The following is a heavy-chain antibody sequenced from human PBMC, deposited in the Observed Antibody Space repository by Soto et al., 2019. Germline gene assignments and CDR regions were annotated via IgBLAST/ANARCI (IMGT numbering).Heavy chain of an antibody. V-gene: IGHV1-69*08. J-gene: IGHJ5*02. CDR3: AREPEDIVVVPAAKNWFDP. CDR1: GGTFSSYT. Sequence: QVQLVQSGAEVKKPGSSVKVSCKASGGTFSSYTISWVRQAPGQGLEWMGRIIPILGIANYAQKFQGRVTITAEQTTSTAYMKISSPRSEDTAGYYCAREPEDIVVVPAAKNWFDPWGQGTLVTVSS. D-gene: IGHD2-2*01. CDR2: IIPILGIA.